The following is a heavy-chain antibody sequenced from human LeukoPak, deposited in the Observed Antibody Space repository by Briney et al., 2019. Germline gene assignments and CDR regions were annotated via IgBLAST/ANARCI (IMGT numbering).Heavy chain of an antibody. CDR3: AMSGYSYGSDY. V-gene: IGHV4-39*07. Sequence: PSETLSLTCTVSGGSISSSSYYWGWIRQPPGKGLEWIGSIYYSGSTYYNPSLKSRVTISVDTSKNQFSLKLSSVTAADTAVYYCAMSGYSYGSDYWGQGTLVTVSS. J-gene: IGHJ4*02. CDR1: GGSISSSSYY. D-gene: IGHD5-18*01. CDR2: IYYSGST.